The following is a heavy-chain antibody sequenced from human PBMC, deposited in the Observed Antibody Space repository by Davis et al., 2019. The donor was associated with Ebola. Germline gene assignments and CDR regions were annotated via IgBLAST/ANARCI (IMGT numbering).Heavy chain of an antibody. CDR1: GGSISSGGYS. CDR3: ARVTMVQGVMAYYYYGMDV. CDR2: IYHSGST. V-gene: IGHV4-30-2*01. J-gene: IGHJ6*02. D-gene: IGHD3-10*01. Sequence: SETLSLTCAVSGGSISSGGYSWSWIRQPPGKGLEWIGYIYHSGSTNYNPSLKSRVTISVDKSKNQFSLKLSSVTAADTAVYYCARVTMVQGVMAYYYYGMDVWGQGTTVTVSS.